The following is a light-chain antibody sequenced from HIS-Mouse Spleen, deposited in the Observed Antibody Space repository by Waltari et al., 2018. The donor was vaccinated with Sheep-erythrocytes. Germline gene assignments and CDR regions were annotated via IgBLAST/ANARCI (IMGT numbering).Light chain of an antibody. J-gene: IGLJ3*02. Sequence: QSALTQPPSASGSPGQSVTISCTGTSSDVGGYHDVSWYQQHPAKAPKLIIYGVGDRPSGVPVRFSGSKSGNTASLTVSGLQAEDEADYYCSSYAGSNNWVFGGGTKLTVL. CDR3: SSYAGSNNWV. V-gene: IGLV2-8*01. CDR2: GVG. CDR1: SSDVGGYHD.